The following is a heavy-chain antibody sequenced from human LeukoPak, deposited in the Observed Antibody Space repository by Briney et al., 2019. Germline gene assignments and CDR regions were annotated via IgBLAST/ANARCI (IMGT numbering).Heavy chain of an antibody. D-gene: IGHD1-26*01. CDR2: IIPIFGTA. CDR1: GGTFSSYA. J-gene: IGHJ6*03. V-gene: IGHV1-69*05. Sequence: ASVKVSCKASGGTFSSYAISWVRQAPGQGLEWMGGIIPIFGTANYAQKFQGRVTITTDESTSTAYMELSSLRCEDTAVYYCARERREGGSYYYYYYMDVWGKGTTVTVSS. CDR3: ARERREGGSYYYYYYMDV.